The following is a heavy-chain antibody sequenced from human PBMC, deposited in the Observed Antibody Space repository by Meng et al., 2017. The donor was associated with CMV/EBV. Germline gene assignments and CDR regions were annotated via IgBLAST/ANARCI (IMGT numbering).Heavy chain of an antibody. CDR1: GYHFTSYD. Sequence: SGYHFTSYDINWVRQATGQGLEWMGWMNPNGGNTGYAQKFQGRVTMTRNTSISTAYMELSSLRSEDTAVYYCARGESSSGWYGTNFDYWGQGTLVTVSS. CDR2: MNPNGGNT. V-gene: IGHV1-8*01. D-gene: IGHD6-19*01. CDR3: ARGESSSGWYGTNFDY. J-gene: IGHJ4*02.